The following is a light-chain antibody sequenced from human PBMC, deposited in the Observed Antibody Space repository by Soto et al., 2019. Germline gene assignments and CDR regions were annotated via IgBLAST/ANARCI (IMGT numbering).Light chain of an antibody. CDR1: QSLLRSNGNNY. J-gene: IGKJ1*01. Sequence: DIVMTQSPLSLPVTPGEPASISCRSSQSLLRSNGNNYLDWYLQKPGQSPHLLIYLGSNRASGVXDXXRGSGSGTDFTLKISRVEAEDVGVYYCVQTVQAARTFGQGTKVEIK. CDR2: LGS. V-gene: IGKV2-28*01. CDR3: VQTVQAART.